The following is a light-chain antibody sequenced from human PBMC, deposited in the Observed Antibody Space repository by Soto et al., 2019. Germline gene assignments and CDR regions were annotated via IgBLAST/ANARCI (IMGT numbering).Light chain of an antibody. Sequence: QSLLTQTPSVCGAPGQRVTISCTGRSFNIGAGYDVHWYQHLPGTAPKLLIYGTTNRPSGVPDRFSGSKSGISASLAITGLQAEDAADYYCHSYDSSLSASVFGAGTKVTVL. J-gene: IGLJ1*01. CDR1: SFNIGAGYD. V-gene: IGLV1-40*01. CDR2: GTT. CDR3: HSYDSSLSASV.